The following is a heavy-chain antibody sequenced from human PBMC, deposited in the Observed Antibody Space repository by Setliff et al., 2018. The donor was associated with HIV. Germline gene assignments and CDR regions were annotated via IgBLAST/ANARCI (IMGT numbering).Heavy chain of an antibody. J-gene: IGHJ4*02. CDR2: VHYSGST. Sequence: TSETLSLTCTVSGGSFYSHYWSWIRQPPGKGLEWIGTVHYSGSTTYNPSLNSRGTIPLDTSKNQFSLKPSSVTAADTAVFYCARGGSGAYYERNFDYWGQGTLVTVSS. V-gene: IGHV4-59*11. CDR3: ARGGSGAYYERNFDY. CDR1: GGSFYSHY. D-gene: IGHD1-26*01.